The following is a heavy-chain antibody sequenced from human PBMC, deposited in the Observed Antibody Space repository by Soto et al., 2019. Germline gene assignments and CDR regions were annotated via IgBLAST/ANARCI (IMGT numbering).Heavy chain of an antibody. D-gene: IGHD2-2*01. V-gene: IGHV4-31*03. CDR2: IYYNGNT. J-gene: IGHJ5*02. CDR3: AAVVPGAELWWFDP. CDR1: GRSITSVGYY. Sequence: KPSETLSLTCTISGRSITSVGYYWSWIRQHPGKGLEWIGYIYYNGNTYYNPSLKSRVTISVDTSKNQFSLRLSSVTAADTAVYYCAAVVPGAELWWFDPWGQGTLVTVPQ.